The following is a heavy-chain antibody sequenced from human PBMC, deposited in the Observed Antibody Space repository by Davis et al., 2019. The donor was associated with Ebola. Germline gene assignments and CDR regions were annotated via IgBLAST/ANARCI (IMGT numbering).Heavy chain of an antibody. CDR1: GYTFTSYY. V-gene: IGHV1-46*01. Sequence: ASVKVSCKASGYTFTSYYMHWVRQAPGQGLEWMGIINHSGGSTSYAQKFQGRVTMTRDTSTSTVYMELSSLRSEDTAVYYCARLELYYDFWSANQLHYYFDYWGQGTLVTVSS. CDR3: ARLELYYDFWSANQLHYYFDY. CDR2: INHSGGST. J-gene: IGHJ4*02. D-gene: IGHD3-3*01.